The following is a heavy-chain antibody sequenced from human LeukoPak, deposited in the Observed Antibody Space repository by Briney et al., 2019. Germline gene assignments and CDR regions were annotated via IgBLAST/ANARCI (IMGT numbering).Heavy chain of an antibody. J-gene: IGHJ5*02. CDR2: INPNSGGT. Sequence: ASVKVSCKASGYTFTGYYMHWVRQAPGQGLGWMGWINPNSGGTNYAQKFQGRVTMTRDTSISTAYMELSRLRSDDTAVYYCARDPCRIQPGSYRNWVDPWGQGTLVTVSS. CDR3: ARDPCRIQPGSYRNWVDP. CDR1: GYTFTGYY. D-gene: IGHD3-10*01. V-gene: IGHV1-2*02.